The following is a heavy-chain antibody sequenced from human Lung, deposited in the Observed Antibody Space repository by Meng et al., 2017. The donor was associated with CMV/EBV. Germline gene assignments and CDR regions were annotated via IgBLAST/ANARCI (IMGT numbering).Heavy chain of an antibody. CDR1: GFTFSNAW. J-gene: IGHJ4*02. D-gene: IGHD1-26*01. V-gene: IGHV3-15*01. CDR3: TTLTRGYSGD. Sequence: GESXKISCAASGFTFSNAWMSWVRQAPGKGLEWVGRIKSKTDGGTTDYAAPVKGRFTISRDDSKNTLYLQMNSLKTEDTAVYYCTTLTRGYSGDWGQGPLVRLL. CDR2: IKSKTDGGTT.